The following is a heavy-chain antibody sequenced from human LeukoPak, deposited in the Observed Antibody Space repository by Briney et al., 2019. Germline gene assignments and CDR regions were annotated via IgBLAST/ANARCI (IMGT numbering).Heavy chain of an antibody. CDR1: GFTFSSYG. J-gene: IGHJ6*02. CDR3: ARVVSFMFGMDV. V-gene: IGHV3-33*01. D-gene: IGHD3-10*02. Sequence: GGSLRLFCAASGFTFSSYGMHWVRQAPGKGLEEVEVIWYDGSNKYYADSVKGRFTISRDNSKNTLYLQMNSLRAEDTAVYYCARVVSFMFGMDVWGQGTTVTVSS. CDR2: IWYDGSNK.